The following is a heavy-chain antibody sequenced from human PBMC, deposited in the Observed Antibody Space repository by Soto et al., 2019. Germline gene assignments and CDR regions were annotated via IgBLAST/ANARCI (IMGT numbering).Heavy chain of an antibody. Sequence: QSGGSLRLSCAASGFTFDYYTMHWVRQAPGKGLEWVSLISWDGGSTYYADSVKGRFTISRDNSKNSLYLQMNSLRTEDTALYYCAKALAALGYYYGMDVWGQGTTVTVSS. CDR3: AKALAALGYYYGMDV. CDR2: ISWDGGST. CDR1: GFTFDYYT. V-gene: IGHV3-43*01. J-gene: IGHJ6*02. D-gene: IGHD6-6*01.